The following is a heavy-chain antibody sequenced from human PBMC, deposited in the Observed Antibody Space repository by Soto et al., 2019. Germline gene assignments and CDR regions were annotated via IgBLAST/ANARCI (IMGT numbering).Heavy chain of an antibody. D-gene: IGHD3-3*01. V-gene: IGHV1-3*01. CDR2: INAGNGNT. CDR1: GYTFTSYG. CDR3: ARDATLHFDFWKKWNWFDL. Sequence: ASVKVSCKASGYTFTSYGIHWVRQAPGQRLEWMGWINAGNGNTEYSQKFQGRVTITRDTSASTAYMELSSLRSEDSGVYYCARDATLHFDFWKKWNWFDLWGQGTLVTVSS. J-gene: IGHJ5*02.